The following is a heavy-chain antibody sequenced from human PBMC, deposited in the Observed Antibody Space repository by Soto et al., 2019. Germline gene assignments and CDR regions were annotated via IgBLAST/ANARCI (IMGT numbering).Heavy chain of an antibody. CDR2: IYPGDSET. D-gene: IGHD3-10*01. CDR1: GYTFTAWW. V-gene: IGHV5-51*01. J-gene: IGHJ4*02. Sequence: GESLKISCRGSGYTFTAWWIGWVRQMPGKGPEWMGIIYPGDSETRYSPSFQGQVTISHDNTISTAYLQWPSLKASDTAIYYCARGGADYGLDYWGQGALVTVSS. CDR3: ARGGADYGLDY.